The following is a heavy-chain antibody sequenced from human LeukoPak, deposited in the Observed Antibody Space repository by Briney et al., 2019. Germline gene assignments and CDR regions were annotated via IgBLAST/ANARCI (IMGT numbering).Heavy chain of an antibody. Sequence: GGSLRLSCAASGFTFSSYGMHWVRQAPGKGLEWVAVISYDGSNKYYADSVKGRFTISRDNSKNTLYLQMNSLRAEDTAVYYCAKELSLSDFWSGYYTRPGTTDAFDIWGQGTMVTVSS. J-gene: IGHJ3*02. CDR2: ISYDGSNK. CDR1: GFTFSSYG. CDR3: AKELSLSDFWSGYYTRPGTTDAFDI. D-gene: IGHD3-3*01. V-gene: IGHV3-30*18.